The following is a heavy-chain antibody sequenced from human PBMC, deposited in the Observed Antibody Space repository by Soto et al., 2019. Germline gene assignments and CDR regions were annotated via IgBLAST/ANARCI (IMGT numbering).Heavy chain of an antibody. CDR1: GFTFSSYS. Sequence: GGSLRLSCAASGFTFSSYSMNWVRQAPGKGLEWVSSISSSSSYIYYADSVKGRFTISRDNAKNSLYLQMNSLRAEDTAVYYCARAATVVTPLVTWGQGTLVTVSS. D-gene: IGHD4-17*01. V-gene: IGHV3-21*01. J-gene: IGHJ5*02. CDR3: ARAATVVTPLVT. CDR2: ISSSSSYI.